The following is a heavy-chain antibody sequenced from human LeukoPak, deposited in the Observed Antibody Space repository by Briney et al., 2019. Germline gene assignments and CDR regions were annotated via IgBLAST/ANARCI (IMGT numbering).Heavy chain of an antibody. V-gene: IGHV4-30-4*01. CDR1: GGSISSGDYY. J-gene: IGHJ2*01. D-gene: IGHD3-10*01. Sequence: SETLSLTCTVSGGSISSGDYYWSWIRQPPGKGLEWIGYIYYSGSTYYNPSLKSRVTISVDTSKNQFSLKLSAVTAADTAVYYCAGDLVDYYGSGSYYSPDWYFDLWGRGTLVTVSS. CDR3: AGDLVDYYGSGSYYSPDWYFDL. CDR2: IYYSGST.